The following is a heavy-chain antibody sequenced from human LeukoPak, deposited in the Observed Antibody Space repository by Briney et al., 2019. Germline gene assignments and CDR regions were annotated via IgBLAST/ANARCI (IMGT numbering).Heavy chain of an antibody. V-gene: IGHV3-48*01. CDR3: ARGGGDYDFWSGYYTGIESGLNDYYFDY. J-gene: IGHJ4*02. CDR2: ISTSSSTI. CDR1: GFTFSSYS. Sequence: GGSLRLSCAASGFTFSSYSMNWVRQAPGKGLEWVSYISTSSSTIYYADSVKGRFTIFRDNAKNSLYLQMNSLRAEDTAVYYCARGGGDYDFWSGYYTGIESGLNDYYFDYWGQGTLVTVSS. D-gene: IGHD3-3*01.